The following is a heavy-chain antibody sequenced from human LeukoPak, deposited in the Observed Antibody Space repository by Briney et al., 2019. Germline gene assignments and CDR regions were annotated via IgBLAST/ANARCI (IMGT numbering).Heavy chain of an antibody. V-gene: IGHV3-30*04. CDR1: GFTFSSYA. CDR3: ARGYYYYDSSGYFDY. J-gene: IGHJ4*02. Sequence: PGGSLRLSCAASGFTFSSYAMHWVRQAPGKGLEWVAVISYERRNKYYADSVKGRFTISRDNSKNTLYLQMNSLRAEDTAVYYCARGYYYYDSSGYFDYWGQGTLVTVSS. D-gene: IGHD3-22*01. CDR2: ISYERRNK.